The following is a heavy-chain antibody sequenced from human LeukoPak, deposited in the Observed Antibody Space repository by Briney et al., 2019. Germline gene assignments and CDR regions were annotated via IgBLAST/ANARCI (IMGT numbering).Heavy chain of an antibody. CDR3: ARGRIAAPPDYYYMDV. CDR2: INHSGST. CDR1: GGSFSGYY. V-gene: IGHV4-34*01. J-gene: IGHJ6*03. D-gene: IGHD6-6*01. Sequence: SETLSLTCAVYGGSFSGYYWSWIRQPPGKGLEWIGKINHSGSTNFNPSLKSRVTISVDTSKNQFSLKLSSVTAADTAVYYCARGRIAAPPDYYYMDVWGKGTTVTVAS.